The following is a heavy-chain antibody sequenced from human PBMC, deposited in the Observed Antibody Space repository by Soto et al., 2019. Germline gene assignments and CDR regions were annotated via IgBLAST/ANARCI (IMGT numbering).Heavy chain of an antibody. J-gene: IGHJ6*02. D-gene: IGHD6-19*01. CDR3: VKPNNSGWYTPYDYYFGMHV. CDR2: IAHDGSNK. Sequence: QVQLVESGGGVVQPGRSVRLSCAASGFSFSNFAMHWVRQAPGKGLEGVAVIAHDGSNKYHADSVKGRFTISRDNSKKTVVLEMNSLSPADGAVYYCVKPNNSGWYTPYDYYFGMHVWGQWTTLTVSS. V-gene: IGHV3-30*18. CDR1: GFSFSNFA.